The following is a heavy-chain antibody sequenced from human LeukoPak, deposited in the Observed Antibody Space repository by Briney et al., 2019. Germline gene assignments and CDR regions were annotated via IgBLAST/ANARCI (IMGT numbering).Heavy chain of an antibody. Sequence: SVKVSRKASGGTFSSYAISWVRQAPGQGLEWMGGIIPIFGTANYAQKFQGRVTITADESTSTAYMELSSLRSEDTAVYYCARDPDYGSGQGYWGQGTLVTVSS. V-gene: IGHV1-69*13. CDR1: GGTFSSYA. D-gene: IGHD3-10*01. CDR3: ARDPDYGSGQGY. CDR2: IIPIFGTA. J-gene: IGHJ4*02.